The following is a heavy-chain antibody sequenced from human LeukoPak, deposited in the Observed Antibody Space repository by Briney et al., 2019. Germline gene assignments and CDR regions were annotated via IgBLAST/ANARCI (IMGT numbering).Heavy chain of an antibody. CDR2: ISYDGSNK. Sequence: GGSLRLSCAASGFTFSSYGMHWVRQAPGKGLEWVAVISYDGSNKYYADSVKGRFTISRDNSKNTLYLQMNSLRVEDTALYYCARGYFYGYQNWFDPWGKGTLVTVSS. D-gene: IGHD5/OR15-5a*01. J-gene: IGHJ5*02. CDR3: ARGYFYGYQNWFDP. V-gene: IGHV3-30*03. CDR1: GFTFSSYG.